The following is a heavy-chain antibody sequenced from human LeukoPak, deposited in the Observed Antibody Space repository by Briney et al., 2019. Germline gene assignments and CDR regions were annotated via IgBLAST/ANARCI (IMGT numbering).Heavy chain of an antibody. CDR1: GGSISSYY. D-gene: IGHD2-15*01. Sequence: SETLSLTCTVSGGSISSYYWSWIRQPPGKGLEWIGYIYYSGSTNYNPSLKSRVTISVDTSKNQFSLKLSSVTAADTAVYYCARLNGCSGGSCYLGWFDPWGQGTLVTVPS. J-gene: IGHJ5*02. CDR2: IYYSGST. CDR3: ARLNGCSGGSCYLGWFDP. V-gene: IGHV4-59*08.